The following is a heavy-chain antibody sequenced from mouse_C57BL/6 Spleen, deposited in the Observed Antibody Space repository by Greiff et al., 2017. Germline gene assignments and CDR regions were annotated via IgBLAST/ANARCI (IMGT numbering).Heavy chain of an antibody. V-gene: IGHV1-59*01. D-gene: IGHD2-5*01. CDR1: GYTFTSYW. CDR2: IDPSDSYT. Sequence: VQLQQPGAELVRPGTSVKLSCKASGYTFTSYWMHWVKQRPGQGLEWIGVIDPSDSYTNYNQKFKGKATLTVDTSSSTAYMQLSSLTSEDSAVYYCARYYDSKGGDYWGQGTSVTVSS. J-gene: IGHJ4*01. CDR3: ARYYDSKGGDY.